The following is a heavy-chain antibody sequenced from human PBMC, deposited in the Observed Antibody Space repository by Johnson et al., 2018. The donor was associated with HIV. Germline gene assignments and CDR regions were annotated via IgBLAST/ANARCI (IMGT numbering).Heavy chain of an antibody. J-gene: IGHJ3*02. Sequence: VQLVESGGGVVQPGRSLRLSCAASGFTVSSNYMSWVRQAPGKGLEWVSVIYSGGSAYYADSVKGRFTISRDQSKNTLYLQMNSLRAEDTAVYYCARTLSGSYRGWAFDIWGQGTMVTVSS. CDR3: ARTLSGSYRGWAFDI. D-gene: IGHD1-26*01. V-gene: IGHV3-66*01. CDR2: IYSGGSA. CDR1: GFTVSSNY.